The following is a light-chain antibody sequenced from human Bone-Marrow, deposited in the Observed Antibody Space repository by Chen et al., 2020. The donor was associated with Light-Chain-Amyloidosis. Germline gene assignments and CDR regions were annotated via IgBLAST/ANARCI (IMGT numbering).Light chain of an antibody. J-gene: IGLJ2*01. CDR3: QSADSSGTYEVI. Sequence: SYELTQPPSVSVSPGQTARITCSGNDFPTKYAYWYQQKPGQAPVLVIHRDTERPSGISERFSGSITGTTATLTISGVQAEDEADYHCQSADSSGTYEVIFGGGTKLTVL. V-gene: IGLV3-25*03. CDR1: DFPTKY. CDR2: RDT.